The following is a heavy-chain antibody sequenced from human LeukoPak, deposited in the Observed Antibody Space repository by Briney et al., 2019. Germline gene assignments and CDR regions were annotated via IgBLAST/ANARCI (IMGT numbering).Heavy chain of an antibody. CDR3: ASDWNYVQGVYFDY. V-gene: IGHV3-23*01. CDR1: GFTFSSYA. D-gene: IGHD1-7*01. CDR2: ISGSGGST. Sequence: GGSLRLSCAASGFTFSSYAMSWVRQAPGKGLEWVSAISGSGGSTYYADSVKDRFTISRDNSKNTLYLQMNSPRAEDTAVYYCASDWNYVQGVYFDYWGQGTLVTVSS. J-gene: IGHJ4*02.